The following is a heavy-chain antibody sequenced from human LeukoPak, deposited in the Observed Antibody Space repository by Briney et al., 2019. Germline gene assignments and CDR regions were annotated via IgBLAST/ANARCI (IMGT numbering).Heavy chain of an antibody. D-gene: IGHD5-18*01. V-gene: IGHV4-39*07. CDR3: ASRDTATGLD. CDR2: IHHSGST. J-gene: IGHJ4*02. CDR1: GGSISSGGYY. Sequence: PSETLSLTCTVSGGSISSGGYYWSWIRQHPGKGLEWIGEIHHSGSTNYNPSLKSRVTISVDTSKNQFSLKLSSVTAADTAVYYCASRDTATGLDWGQGTLVTVSS.